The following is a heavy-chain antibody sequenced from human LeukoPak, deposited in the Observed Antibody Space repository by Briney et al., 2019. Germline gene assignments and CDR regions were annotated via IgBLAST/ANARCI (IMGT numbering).Heavy chain of an antibody. J-gene: IGHJ5*02. CDR2: IYYSGST. CDR3: ARGLTLFDP. Sequence: PSETLSLTCTVSGGSISNYYWSWIRQPPGKGLEWIGYIYYSGSTNYNPSFKSRVTISIDKSKNQFSLKLSSVTATDTGVYYCARGLTLFDPWGQETLVTVSS. D-gene: IGHD1-20*01. CDR1: GGSISNYY. V-gene: IGHV4-59*01.